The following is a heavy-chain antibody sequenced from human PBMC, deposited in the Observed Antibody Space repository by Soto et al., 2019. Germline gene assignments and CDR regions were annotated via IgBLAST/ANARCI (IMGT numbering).Heavy chain of an antibody. D-gene: IGHD4-17*01. J-gene: IGHJ5*02. CDR2: ISYDGSNK. CDR3: ARDPVDYGDYAGWFDP. V-gene: IGHV3-30-3*01. Sequence: GGSLRLSCAASGFTFSSYAMHWVRQAPGKGLEWVAVISYDGSNKYYADSVKGRFTISRDNSKNTLYLQMNSLRAEDTAVYYCARDPVDYGDYAGWFDPWGQGTLVTVSS. CDR1: GFTFSSYA.